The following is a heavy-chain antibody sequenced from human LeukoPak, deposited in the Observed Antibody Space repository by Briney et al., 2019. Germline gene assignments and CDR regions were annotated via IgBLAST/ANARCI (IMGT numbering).Heavy chain of an antibody. CDR2: IYSGGST. Sequence: GGSLRLSCAASGFTVSSNYMSWVRQAPGKGLEWVSVIYSGGSTYYADSVKGRFTISRDNSKNTLYLQMNSLRAEDTAVYYCARGASGTYSWFDPWGQGTLVTVSS. V-gene: IGHV3-53*05. CDR1: GFTVSSNY. D-gene: IGHD3-10*01. J-gene: IGHJ5*02. CDR3: ARGASGTYSWFDP.